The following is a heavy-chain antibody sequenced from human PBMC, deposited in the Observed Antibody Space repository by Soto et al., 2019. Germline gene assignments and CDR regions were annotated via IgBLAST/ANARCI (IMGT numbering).Heavy chain of an antibody. CDR1: GYTFTDYY. CDR2: INPNSGAT. Sequence: ASVKVSCKASGYTFTDYYMHWVRHAPGQGLEWMGWINPNSGATSYAQRFQGRVTMTRDTSISTAYMELSRLTSDDTAVYYCAREGGDIVQMVYALPWYWGQGTLVTVYS. J-gene: IGHJ4*02. D-gene: IGHD2-8*01. V-gene: IGHV1-2*02. CDR3: AREGGDIVQMVYALPWY.